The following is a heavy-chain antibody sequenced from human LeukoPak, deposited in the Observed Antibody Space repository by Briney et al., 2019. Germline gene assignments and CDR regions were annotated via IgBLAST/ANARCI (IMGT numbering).Heavy chain of an antibody. J-gene: IGHJ5*02. D-gene: IGHD3-16*01. CDR3: ARELGGSYNWFDP. CDR1: GYTFTGYY. Sequence: ASVKVSCKASGYTFTGYYMHWVRQAPGQGLEWMGRINPNSGGTNYAQKFQGRVTMTRDTSISTVYMELRRLRSDDTAVYYCARELGGSYNWFDPWGQGTLVTVSS. V-gene: IGHV1-2*06. CDR2: INPNSGGT.